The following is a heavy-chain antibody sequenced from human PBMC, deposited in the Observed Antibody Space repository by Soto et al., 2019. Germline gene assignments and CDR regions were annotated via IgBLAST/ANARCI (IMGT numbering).Heavy chain of an antibody. CDR3: ARENSGDYPSYYYYGMDV. D-gene: IGHD2-21*02. CDR1: GFTFSSYA. CDR2: ISYDGSNK. V-gene: IGHV3-30-3*01. J-gene: IGHJ6*01. Sequence: QVQLVESGGGVVQPGRSLRLSCAASGFTFSSYAMHWVRQAPGKGLEWVAVISYDGSNKYYADSVKGRFTISRDNSKNTLYLQMNSLRAEDTAVYYCARENSGDYPSYYYYGMDVW.